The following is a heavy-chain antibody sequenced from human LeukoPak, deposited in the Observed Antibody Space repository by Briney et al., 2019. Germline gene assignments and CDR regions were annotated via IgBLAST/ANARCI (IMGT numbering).Heavy chain of an antibody. Sequence: PGGSLRLSSAAPGFTFSSYSMNWVRQAPGKGLGWVSYISSSSSTIYYADSVKGPFTISRDNAKNSLYLQMNSLRAEDTAVYYCARDGHYDAFDIWGQGTMVTVSS. J-gene: IGHJ3*02. CDR2: ISSSSSTI. V-gene: IGHV3-48*01. D-gene: IGHD4-17*01. CDR3: ARDGHYDAFDI. CDR1: GFTFSSYS.